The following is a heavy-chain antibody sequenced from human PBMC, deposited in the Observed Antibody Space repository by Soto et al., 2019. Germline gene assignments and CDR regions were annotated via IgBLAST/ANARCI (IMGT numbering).Heavy chain of an antibody. CDR2: IYNSGST. CDR3: ASYRKVFQI. V-gene: IGHV4-30-2*01. Sequence: SETLSLTFAVSGGYISGGDYSWSCIRQPPGKGLEWIGFIYNSGSTYYTSSLKSRVTISVDRSKNYFVLNLTSVTAADRAVYYCASYRKVFQIWGQGTKVTVSS. J-gene: IGHJ3*02. CDR1: GGYISGGDYS.